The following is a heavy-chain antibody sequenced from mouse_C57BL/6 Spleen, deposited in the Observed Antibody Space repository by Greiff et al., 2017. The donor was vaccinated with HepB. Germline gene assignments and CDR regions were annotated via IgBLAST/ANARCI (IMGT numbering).Heavy chain of an antibody. J-gene: IGHJ1*03. CDR2: IYPGDGDT. D-gene: IGHD1-1*01. Sequence: QVQLQQSGAELVKPGASVKISCKASGYAFSSYWMNWVKQRPGKGLEWIGQIYPGDGDTNYNGKFKGKARLTADKSSSTAYMQLSSLTSEDSAVYFCARYETYYGSSVWYFDVWGTGTTVTVSS. V-gene: IGHV1-80*01. CDR3: ARYETYYGSSVWYFDV. CDR1: GYAFSSYW.